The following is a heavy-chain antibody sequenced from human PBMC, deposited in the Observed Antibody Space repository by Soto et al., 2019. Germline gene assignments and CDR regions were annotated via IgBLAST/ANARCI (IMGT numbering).Heavy chain of an antibody. CDR3: ARRRPTRKAAGTSWFDP. D-gene: IGHD6-13*01. CDR1: GYTFTSYD. J-gene: IGHJ5*02. CDR2: MNPNSGNT. V-gene: IGHV1-8*01. Sequence: ASVKVSCKASGYTFTSYDINWVRQATGQGLEWMGWMNPNSGNTGYAQKFQGRVTMTRNTSISTAYMELSSLRSEDTAVYYCARRRPTRKAAGTSWFDPWGQGTLVTVSS.